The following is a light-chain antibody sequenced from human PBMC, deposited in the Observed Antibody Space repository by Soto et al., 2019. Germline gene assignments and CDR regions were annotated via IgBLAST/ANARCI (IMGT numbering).Light chain of an antibody. CDR1: QSVSSY. J-gene: IGKJ1*01. V-gene: IGKV3-11*01. CDR3: QQRGNWAWT. Sequence: EIVLTQSPATMSLSPGERVTVSCRASQSVSSYLSWYQQKHGQAPRLLIFDASNRASGVPARFSGSGSGTDFTLTISRLGPEDSAVYYCQQRGNWAWTFGQGTKVEIK. CDR2: DAS.